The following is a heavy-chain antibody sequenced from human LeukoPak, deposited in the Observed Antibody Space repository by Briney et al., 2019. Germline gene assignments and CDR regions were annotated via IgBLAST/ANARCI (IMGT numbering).Heavy chain of an antibody. J-gene: IGHJ4*02. D-gene: IGHD3-3*01. Sequence: GGSLRLSCAASGFTFSGHGLHWVRQAPGKGLEWVAVVWYDGNEKYYGDSMKGRFTISRDTSKNTLYLVMNSLRADGTAVYYCAREYDWLIRDWGQGTLVTVAS. CDR1: GFTFSGHG. CDR2: VWYDGNEK. CDR3: AREYDWLIRD. V-gene: IGHV3-33*01.